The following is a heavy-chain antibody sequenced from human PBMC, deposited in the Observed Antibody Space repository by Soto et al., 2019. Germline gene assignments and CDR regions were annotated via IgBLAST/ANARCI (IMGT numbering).Heavy chain of an antibody. V-gene: IGHV1-8*01. J-gene: IGHJ4*02. D-gene: IGHD2-21*02. Sequence: QVQLVQSGAEVKKPGASVKVSCKASGYTFTSYDINWVRQATGQGLEWMGWMNPNSGKTGYAQKFQGRVTLTRNTSISTAYMELSCLRAEGTAVYYCSRTLNGDDVDYWGQGTLVTVSS. CDR1: GYTFTSYD. CDR3: SRTLNGDDVDY. CDR2: MNPNSGKT.